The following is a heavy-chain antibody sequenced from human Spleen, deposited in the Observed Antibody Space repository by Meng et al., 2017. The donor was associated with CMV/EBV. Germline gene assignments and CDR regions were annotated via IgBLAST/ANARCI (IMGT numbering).Heavy chain of an antibody. D-gene: IGHD2-2*01. CDR1: GFTFSSYW. CDR2: IKQDGSEK. V-gene: IGHV3-7*01. Sequence: ETLSLTCAASGFTFSSYWMSWVRQAPGKGLEWVANIKQDGSEKYYVDSVKGRFTISRDNAKNSLYLQMNSLRAEDTAVYYCARRHCSRTSCYDAFFDYWGQGTLVTVSS. J-gene: IGHJ4*02. CDR3: ARRHCSRTSCYDAFFDY.